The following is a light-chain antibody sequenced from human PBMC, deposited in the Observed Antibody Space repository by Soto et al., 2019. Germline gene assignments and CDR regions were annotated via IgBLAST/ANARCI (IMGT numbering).Light chain of an antibody. CDR3: SSYTSSSTLV. Sequence: QSVLTQPASVSGSPGQSITISCTGSSSDVGGYNYVSWYQQHPGKAPKLMIYEVSNRPSGISNRFSGSKSSNTASLTLSGLQAEDEADYYCSSYTSSSTLVFGGGTKLTVL. CDR2: EVS. CDR1: SSDVGGYNY. V-gene: IGLV2-14*01. J-gene: IGLJ2*01.